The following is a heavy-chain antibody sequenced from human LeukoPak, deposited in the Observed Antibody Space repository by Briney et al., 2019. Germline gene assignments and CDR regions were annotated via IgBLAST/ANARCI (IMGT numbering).Heavy chain of an antibody. Sequence: GGSLRLSCAASGFTFNTFWMSWVRQAPGKGLEWVANIKHDGSEKYYVDSVKGRFTISRDNAKNSLYLQMNSLRAEDTAVYYCARVLRYCSGGNCYSGGLGYMDVWGKGTTVTISS. CDR1: GFTFNTFW. J-gene: IGHJ6*03. D-gene: IGHD2-15*01. CDR3: ARVLRYCSGGNCYSGGLGYMDV. CDR2: IKHDGSEK. V-gene: IGHV3-7*03.